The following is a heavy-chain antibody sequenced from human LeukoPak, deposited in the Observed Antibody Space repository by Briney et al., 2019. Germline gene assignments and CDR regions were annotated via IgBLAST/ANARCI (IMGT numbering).Heavy chain of an antibody. Sequence: SGTLSLTCAVSGGSISSSNWWSWVRQPPRKGLEWIGEIYHSGSTNYNPSLKSRVTISVDKSKNQFSLKLSSVTAADTAVYYCARVENCSGGSCCIDYWGQGTLVTVSS. CDR1: GGSISSSNW. CDR3: ARVENCSGGSCCIDY. J-gene: IGHJ4*02. D-gene: IGHD2-15*01. V-gene: IGHV4-4*02. CDR2: IYHSGST.